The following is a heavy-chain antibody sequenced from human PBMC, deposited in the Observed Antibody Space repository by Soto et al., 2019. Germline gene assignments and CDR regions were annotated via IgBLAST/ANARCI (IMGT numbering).Heavy chain of an antibody. CDR2: ISAYNGNT. D-gene: IGHD3-10*01. CDR1: GYTFTIYG. V-gene: IGHV1-18*01. CDR3: ARDGEVLLWFGEIGAMDV. Sequence: ASVKVSCKASGYTFTIYGISWVRQAPGQGLEWMGWISAYNGNTHYAQKFQGRVTITRDTSASTAYMELSSLRSEDTAVYYCARDGEVLLWFGEIGAMDVWGQGTTVTVSS. J-gene: IGHJ6*02.